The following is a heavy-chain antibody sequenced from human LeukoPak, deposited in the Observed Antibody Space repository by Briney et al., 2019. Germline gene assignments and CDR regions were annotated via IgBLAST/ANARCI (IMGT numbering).Heavy chain of an antibody. CDR2: IKSKTDGGTT. V-gene: IGHV3-15*01. Sequence: GGSLRLSCAASGFIFSNAWMSWVRQAPGKGLEWVGRIKSKTDGGTTDYAAPVKGRFTISRDDSKNTLYLQMNSLRAEDTAVYYCASDIVVVPAGINYFDYWGQGTLVTVSS. J-gene: IGHJ4*02. CDR3: ASDIVVVPAGINYFDY. D-gene: IGHD2-2*01. CDR1: GFIFSNAW.